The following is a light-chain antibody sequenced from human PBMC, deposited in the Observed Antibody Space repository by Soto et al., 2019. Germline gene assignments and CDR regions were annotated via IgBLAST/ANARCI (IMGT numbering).Light chain of an antibody. CDR3: QQYSSIPLS. CDR2: WAP. CDR1: QSGLYSSNNENY. Sequence: DIVLTQSPDSLAVSLGERATINCKSSQSGLYSSNNENYLAWYQQKPGQPPKLLIYWAPTRESGVPDRFSGSGSGTDFTLTISSLQAEDVAVYYCQQYSSIPLSFGGGTKVEIK. V-gene: IGKV4-1*01. J-gene: IGKJ4*01.